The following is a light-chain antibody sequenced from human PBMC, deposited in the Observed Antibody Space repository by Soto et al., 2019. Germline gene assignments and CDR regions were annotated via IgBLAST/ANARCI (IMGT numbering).Light chain of an antibody. CDR2: CAS. CDR3: QLYDSLRWT. Sequence: EIVLTQSPGTLSLSPGERATLSCRASQNVNSNFLTWYQQKPGQAPRLLIYCASTRATGVSDRFSGSTSSTDFALTIIRVEPEDFAVYYCQLYDSLRWTFGQGTKVEI. J-gene: IGKJ1*01. CDR1: QNVNSNF. V-gene: IGKV3-20*01.